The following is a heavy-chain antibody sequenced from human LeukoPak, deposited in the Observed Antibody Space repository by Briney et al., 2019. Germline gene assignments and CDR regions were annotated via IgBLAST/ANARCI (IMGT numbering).Heavy chain of an antibody. V-gene: IGHV4-34*01. Sequence: PSWTLSLACAVYGGSFSGYCWSWIRQPPGNGLEWIGETNRSGSTNYNPSLKSRVTISVDTSKNQCSLKLSSVTAADTAVYYCARGWMVTAPQNKYYYYYGMDVWGQGTTVTVSS. CDR2: TNRSGST. CDR1: GGSFSGYC. CDR3: ARGWMVTAPQNKYYYYYGMDV. D-gene: IGHD5-18*01. J-gene: IGHJ6*02.